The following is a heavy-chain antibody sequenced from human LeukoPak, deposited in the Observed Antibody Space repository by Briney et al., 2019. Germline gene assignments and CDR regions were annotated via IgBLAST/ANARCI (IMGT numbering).Heavy chain of an antibody. J-gene: IGHJ4*02. Sequence: GGSLRLSCAASGFTFSGFGMSWVRQVPGKGLEWVSGINWNGGGTAYADSVKGRFTISRDNAKNSLYLQMNSLRAEDTALYYCAKGWNCMDYRGGLDYWGQGTLVTVSS. V-gene: IGHV3-20*04. CDR3: AKGWNCMDYRGGLDY. D-gene: IGHD4-23*01. CDR2: INWNGGGT. CDR1: GFTFSGFG.